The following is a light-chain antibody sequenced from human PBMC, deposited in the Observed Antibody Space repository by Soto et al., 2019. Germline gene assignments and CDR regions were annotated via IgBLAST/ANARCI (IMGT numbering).Light chain of an antibody. Sequence: EIVMNKSPSTLSVSTGDRATLSCRASQSISSSLAWYQQKPGQAPKLLIYAASSRPTGVPSRFSGSGSGTEFTLTISSLQSEDFATYYCQQSNNTPPWTFGQGTKVDIK. J-gene: IGKJ1*01. CDR2: AAS. V-gene: IGKV3-15*01. CDR3: QQSNNTPPWT. CDR1: QSISSS.